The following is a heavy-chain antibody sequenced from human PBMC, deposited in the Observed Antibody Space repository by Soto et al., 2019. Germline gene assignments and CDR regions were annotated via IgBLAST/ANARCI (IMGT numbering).Heavy chain of an antibody. D-gene: IGHD3-3*01. CDR2: ISGSGGST. J-gene: IGHJ4*02. Sequence: GKGLEWVSAISGSGGSTYYADSVKGRFTIPRDNSKNTLYLQMNSLRAEDTAVYYCAKARAQYYDFWSGYPVDYWGQGTLVTVSS. CDR3: AKARAQYYDFWSGYPVDY. V-gene: IGHV3-23*01.